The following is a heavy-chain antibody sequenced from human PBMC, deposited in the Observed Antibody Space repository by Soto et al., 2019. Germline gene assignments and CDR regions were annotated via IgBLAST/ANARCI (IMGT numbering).Heavy chain of an antibody. V-gene: IGHV3-74*01. D-gene: IGHD3-3*01. CDR1: GFTFSSYS. J-gene: IGHJ5*02. CDR3: ARGPHFGVVMYNWFDP. CDR2: INSDGSST. Sequence: GGSLRLSCAASGFTFSSYSMNWVRQAPGKGLVWVSRINSDGSSTSYADSVKGRFTISRDNAKNTLYLQMNSLRAEDTAVYYCARGPHFGVVMYNWFDPWGQGTLVTVSS.